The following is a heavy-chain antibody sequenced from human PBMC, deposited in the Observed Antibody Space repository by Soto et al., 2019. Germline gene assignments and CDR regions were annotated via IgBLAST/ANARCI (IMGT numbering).Heavy chain of an antibody. D-gene: IGHD6-19*01. CDR1: GFTFSSYA. CDR3: QSSGWSENYYYYYYGMDV. Sequence: GGSLRLSCSASGFTFSSYAMHWVRQAPGKGLEYVSAISSNGGSTYYADSVKGRFTISRDNSKNTLYLQMSSLRAEDTAVYYCQSSGWSENYYYYYYGMDVWGQGTTVTVSS. J-gene: IGHJ6*02. V-gene: IGHV3-64D*08. CDR2: ISSNGGST.